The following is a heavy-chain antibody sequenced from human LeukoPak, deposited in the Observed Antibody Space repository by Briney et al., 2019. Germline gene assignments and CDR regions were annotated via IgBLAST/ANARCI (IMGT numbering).Heavy chain of an antibody. CDR1: GGSISRGSYY. J-gene: IGHJ4*02. CDR3: ARYGYYYDSSGYYQQYFDY. V-gene: IGHV4-61*02. D-gene: IGHD3-22*01. CDR2: IYTSGST. Sequence: SQTLSLTCTVSGGSISRGSYYWSWIRQPAGKGLEWIGRIYTSGSTNYNPSLKSRVTISVDTSKNQFSLKLSSVTAADTAVYYCARYGYYYDSSGYYQQYFDYWGQGTLVTVSS.